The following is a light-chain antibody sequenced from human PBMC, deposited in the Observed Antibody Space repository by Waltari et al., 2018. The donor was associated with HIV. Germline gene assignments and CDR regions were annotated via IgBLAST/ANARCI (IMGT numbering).Light chain of an antibody. CDR1: QSVLFSSNNKNY. J-gene: IGKJ5*01. CDR3: QQYYNIPPT. V-gene: IGKV4-1*01. CDR2: WAS. Sequence: DIVMTQSPDSLGVSLGERATINCKSSQSVLFSSNNKNYLSWYQQKPGQPPKLLIYWASTQESGVPDRFSGSGSGTDFTLTISSLQAEDVAVYYCQQYYNIPPTFGQGTRLEIK.